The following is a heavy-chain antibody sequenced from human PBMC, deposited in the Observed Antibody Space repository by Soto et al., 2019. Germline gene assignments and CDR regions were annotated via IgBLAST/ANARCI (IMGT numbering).Heavy chain of an antibody. V-gene: IGHV4-30-2*01. CDR2: IYHSGST. J-gene: IGHJ6*02. Sequence: SETLCLTCAVSGGSSSSGGYSWSWIRQPPGKGLEWIGYIYHSGSTYYNPSLKSRVTISVDRSKNQFSLKLSSVTAADTAVYYCARVHYDYVWGSYRPAYGMDVWGQGTTVTVSS. D-gene: IGHD3-16*02. CDR3: ARVHYDYVWGSYRPAYGMDV. CDR1: GGSSSSGGYS.